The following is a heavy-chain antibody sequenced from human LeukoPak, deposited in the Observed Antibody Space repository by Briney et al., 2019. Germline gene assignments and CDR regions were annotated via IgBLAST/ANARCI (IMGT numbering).Heavy chain of an antibody. V-gene: IGHV3-23*01. Sequence: GASLRLSCAASGFTFSSYAMSWVRQAPGKGLEWVSAISGSGGSTYYADSVKGRLTISRDNSKNTLYLQMNSLRAEDTAVYYCASRRIVVVPAAIFNYGMDVWGQGTTVTVSS. CDR2: ISGSGGST. D-gene: IGHD2-2*01. CDR1: GFTFSSYA. J-gene: IGHJ6*02. CDR3: ASRRIVVVPAAIFNYGMDV.